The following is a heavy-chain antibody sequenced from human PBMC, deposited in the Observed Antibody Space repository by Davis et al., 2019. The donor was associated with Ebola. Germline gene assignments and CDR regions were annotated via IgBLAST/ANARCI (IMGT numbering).Heavy chain of an antibody. Sequence: SETLSLTCTVSGGSISGYYWSWIRQPPGQGLEWIGYISYSGTTNSNPSLRSRVAISLETSKNQFSLKLSSVTAADTAVYYCARHALRFLEWLPQPDVWGQGTTVTVSS. D-gene: IGHD3-3*01. J-gene: IGHJ6*02. V-gene: IGHV4-59*08. CDR3: ARHALRFLEWLPQPDV. CDR1: GGSISGYY. CDR2: ISYSGTT.